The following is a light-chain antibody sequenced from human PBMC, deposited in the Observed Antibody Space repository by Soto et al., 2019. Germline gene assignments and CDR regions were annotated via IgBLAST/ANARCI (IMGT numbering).Light chain of an antibody. CDR3: QQYNSYPS. Sequence: DIQTTQSPSTLSASVGDRVTITCRASQSISSWLAWYQQKPGKAPKLLIYKASSLESGVPSRFSGSGSGTEFTLTISSLQPDDFATYYCQQYNSYPSFGGGTKVEIK. J-gene: IGKJ4*01. CDR2: KAS. V-gene: IGKV1-5*03. CDR1: QSISSW.